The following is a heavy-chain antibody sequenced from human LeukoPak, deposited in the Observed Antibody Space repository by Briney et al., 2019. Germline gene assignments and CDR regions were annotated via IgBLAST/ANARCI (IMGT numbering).Heavy chain of an antibody. CDR1: GYSISSGYY. CDR2: IYHSGST. Sequence: SETLSLTCTVSGYSISSGYYWGWIRQPPGKGLEWIGSIYHSGSTYYNPSLKSRVTISVDTSKNQFSLKLSSVTAADTAVYYCARALVTMIVDYWGQGTLVTVSS. J-gene: IGHJ4*02. V-gene: IGHV4-38-2*02. D-gene: IGHD3-22*01. CDR3: ARALVTMIVDY.